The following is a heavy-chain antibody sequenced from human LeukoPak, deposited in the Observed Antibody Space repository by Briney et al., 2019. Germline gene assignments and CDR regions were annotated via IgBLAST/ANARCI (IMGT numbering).Heavy chain of an antibody. CDR1: GDSVSSKSSA. D-gene: IGHD6-13*01. CDR2: TYYRSKWFN. CDR3: ARGWEPYSSSLDY. J-gene: IGHJ4*02. Sequence: SQTLSLTCAVSGDSVSSKSSAGWNWIRQSPSRGLEWLGRTYYRSKWFNDYAVSMKSRITINPDTSKNQFSLQLNSVTPEDTAVYYCARGWEPYSSSLDYWGQGTLVTVSS. V-gene: IGHV6-1*01.